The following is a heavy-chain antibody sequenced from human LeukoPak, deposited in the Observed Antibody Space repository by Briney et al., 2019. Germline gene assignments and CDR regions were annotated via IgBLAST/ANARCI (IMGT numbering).Heavy chain of an antibody. Sequence: ASVKVSCKASGYTFTGYYMHWVRQAPGQGLEWTGWINPNSGGTNYAQKFQGRVTMTRDTSISTAYMELSRLRSDDTAVYYCARVRMVRGGNWFDPWGQGTLVTVSS. CDR2: INPNSGGT. CDR3: ARVRMVRGGNWFDP. V-gene: IGHV1-2*02. J-gene: IGHJ5*02. D-gene: IGHD3-10*01. CDR1: GYTFTGYY.